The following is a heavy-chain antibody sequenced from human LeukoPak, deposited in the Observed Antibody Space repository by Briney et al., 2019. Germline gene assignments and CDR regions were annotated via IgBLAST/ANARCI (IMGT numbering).Heavy chain of an antibody. CDR3: ARGVVRGSYFWPHDY. CDR2: IYSGGST. CDR1: GFTVSSNY. J-gene: IGHJ4*02. Sequence: HAGGSMRLSCAASGFTVSSNYMRWVRQAPGKGLEWVSVIYSGGSTYYADSVKGRFTISRDNSKNTLYLQMNSLRAEDTAVYYCARGVVRGSYFWPHDYWGQGTLVTVSS. D-gene: IGHD1-26*01. V-gene: IGHV3-66*02.